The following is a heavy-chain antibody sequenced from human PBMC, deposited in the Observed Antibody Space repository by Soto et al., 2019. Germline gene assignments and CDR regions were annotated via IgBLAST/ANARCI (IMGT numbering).Heavy chain of an antibody. Sequence: PSETLSLTCTVSGGSISSSSYYWGWIRQPPGKGLEWIGSIYYSGSTYYNPSLKSRVTISVDTSKNQFSLKLSSVTAADTAVYYCARHAHCSGGSCYAGVFYWGQGTLVTVSS. J-gene: IGHJ4*02. CDR3: ARHAHCSGGSCYAGVFY. V-gene: IGHV4-39*01. CDR2: IYYSGST. CDR1: GGSISSSSYY. D-gene: IGHD2-15*01.